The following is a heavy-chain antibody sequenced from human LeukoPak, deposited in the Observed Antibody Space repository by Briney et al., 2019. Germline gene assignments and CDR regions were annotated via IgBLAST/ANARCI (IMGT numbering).Heavy chain of an antibody. J-gene: IGHJ5*02. V-gene: IGHV1-2*04. D-gene: IGHD5-24*01. Sequence: ASVKVSCKASGYTFTGYYMHWVRQAPGQGLEWMGWINPNSGGTNYAQKFQGWVTMTRDTSISTAYMELSRLRSDDTAVYYCARAGSGRWLQFFWFDPWGQGTLVTVSS. CDR1: GYTFTGYY. CDR2: INPNSGGT. CDR3: ARAGSGRWLQFFWFDP.